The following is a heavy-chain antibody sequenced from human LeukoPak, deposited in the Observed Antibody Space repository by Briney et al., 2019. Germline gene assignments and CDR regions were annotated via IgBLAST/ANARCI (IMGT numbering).Heavy chain of an antibody. CDR3: AREALSDGSIDY. V-gene: IGHV3-33*08. CDR1: GFTFSSYA. CDR2: IWYDGSNK. D-gene: IGHD3-10*01. J-gene: IGHJ4*02. Sequence: GGSLRLSCAASGFTFSSYAMSWVRQAPGKGLEWVAVIWYDGSNKYYADSVKGRFTISRDNSKNTLHLQMNSLRAEDTAVYYCAREALSDGSIDYWGQGTLVTVSS.